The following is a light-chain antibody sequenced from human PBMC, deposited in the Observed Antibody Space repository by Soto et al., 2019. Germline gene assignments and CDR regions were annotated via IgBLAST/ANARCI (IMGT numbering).Light chain of an antibody. Sequence: IQLTQSPSSLSASVGERVTLTCRASQGISSYLAWYQQKPGKAPKLLIYAASTLQSGVPSRFSGSGSGTDFTLTISSLQPEDFATYYCQQLNSYPQFGGGTKVDIK. CDR1: QGISSY. V-gene: IGKV1-9*01. CDR3: QQLNSYPQ. CDR2: AAS. J-gene: IGKJ4*01.